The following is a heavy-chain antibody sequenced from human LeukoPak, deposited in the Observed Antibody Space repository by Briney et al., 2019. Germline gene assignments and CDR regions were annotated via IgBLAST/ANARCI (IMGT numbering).Heavy chain of an antibody. CDR2: IYYSGST. Sequence: SETLCLTCTVSGGSISSSSYYWGWIRQPPGKGLEWIGSIYYSGSTYYNPSLKSRVTISVDTSKNQFSLKLSSVTAADTAVYYCASIRYFDWLPWGQGTLVTVSS. CDR1: GGSISSSSYY. D-gene: IGHD3-9*01. V-gene: IGHV4-39*01. J-gene: IGHJ5*02. CDR3: ASIRYFDWLP.